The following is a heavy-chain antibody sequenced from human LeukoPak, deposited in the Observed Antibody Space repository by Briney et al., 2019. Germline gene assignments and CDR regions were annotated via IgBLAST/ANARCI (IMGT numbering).Heavy chain of an antibody. CDR3: ARTVTTISYWFDP. J-gene: IGHJ5*02. D-gene: IGHD4-11*01. CDR2: IYYSGST. V-gene: IGHV4-30-4*08. CDR1: GGSIGSGDYY. Sequence: SETLSLTCTVSGGSIGSGDYYWSWIRQPPGKGLEWIGYIYYSGSTYYNPSLKSRVTISVDTSKNQFSLKLSSVTAADTAVYYCARTVTTISYWFDPWGQGTLVTVSS.